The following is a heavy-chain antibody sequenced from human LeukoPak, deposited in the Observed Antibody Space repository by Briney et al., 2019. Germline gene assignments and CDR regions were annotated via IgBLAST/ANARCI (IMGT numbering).Heavy chain of an antibody. V-gene: IGHV3-48*01. Sequence: GGSLRLSCAASGFNFIDYSMNWVRQAPGKGLEWISYIGISSGNTKYADSVKGRFTISRDKARNSLYLQMNSMRVEDTAMYYCARDHRYAFDNWGHGTLVTVSS. CDR3: ARDHRYAFDN. D-gene: IGHD5-12*01. J-gene: IGHJ4*01. CDR1: GFNFIDYS. CDR2: IGISSGNT.